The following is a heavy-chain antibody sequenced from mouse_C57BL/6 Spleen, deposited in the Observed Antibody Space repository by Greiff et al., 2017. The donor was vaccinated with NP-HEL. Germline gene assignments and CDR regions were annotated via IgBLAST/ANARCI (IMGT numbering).Heavy chain of an antibody. V-gene: IGHV5-6*01. CDR1: GFTFSSYG. Sequence: EVQLVESGGDLVKPGGSLKLSCAASGFTFSSYGMSWVRQTPDKRLEWVATISSGGSYTYYPDSVKGRFTISRDNAKNTLYLQMSSLKSEDTAMYYCARRGGTTAPDYWGKGTTLTVSS. CDR2: ISSGGSYT. J-gene: IGHJ2*01. D-gene: IGHD1-2*01. CDR3: ARRGGTTAPDY.